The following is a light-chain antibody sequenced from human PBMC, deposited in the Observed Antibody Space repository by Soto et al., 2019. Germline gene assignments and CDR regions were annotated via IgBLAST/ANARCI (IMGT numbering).Light chain of an antibody. CDR2: DAS. CDR1: QDISNF. Sequence: DIQMTQSPSSLSASVGDRVTITCQASQDISNFLNCYQQKVGKAPKLLIYDASNLETGVPSRLSGSGSGTDFTLTISSLQPEDIAVYYCQQYNNWPPLTFGQGTRLEIK. V-gene: IGKV1-33*01. CDR3: QQYNNWPPLT. J-gene: IGKJ5*01.